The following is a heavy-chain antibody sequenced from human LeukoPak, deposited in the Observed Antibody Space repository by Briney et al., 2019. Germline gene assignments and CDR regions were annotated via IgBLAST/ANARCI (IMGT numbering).Heavy chain of an antibody. D-gene: IGHD6-13*01. CDR2: MYSGGDT. J-gene: IGHJ5*02. CDR3: ARDAPQVPAAGVLAS. V-gene: IGHV3-53*01. Sequence: GGSLRLSCAASGFTVSDNYMSWVRQAPGEGLEWGSVMYSGGDTYYADSVEGRFTFFRDISKNTLYLQMDGLRTEDTAMYYCARDAPQVPAAGVLASWGQGTLVTVSS. CDR1: GFTVSDNY.